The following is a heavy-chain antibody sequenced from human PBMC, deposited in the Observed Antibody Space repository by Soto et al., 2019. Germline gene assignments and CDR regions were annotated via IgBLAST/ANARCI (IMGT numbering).Heavy chain of an antibody. CDR3: ARGGALSTSWYWGDGLDS. CDR2: IIPVFGTP. J-gene: IGHJ4*02. V-gene: IGHV1-69*06. CDR1: GYSFSSHA. D-gene: IGHD6-13*01. Sequence: QVQLEQSGSEVQKSGSSVKVSCKASGYSFSSHAITWVRQAPGQGLEWMGGIIPVFGTPTYAQKFQGRLTISADKSTNPSSLELRSLRSADTAVYYCARGGALSTSWYWGDGLDSWGQGTQVTVSS.